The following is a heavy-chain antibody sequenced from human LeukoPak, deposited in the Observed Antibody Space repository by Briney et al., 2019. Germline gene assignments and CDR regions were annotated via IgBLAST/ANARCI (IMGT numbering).Heavy chain of an antibody. CDR1: GFTVTTNY. Sequence: GGSLGLSCAASGFTVTTNYMSWVRQAPGNGLEWVSVTYSGGSSYYADSVQGRFTVSRDISKNTVYLQMSSLRAEDTALYYCARIPGTGTSSWFDSWGQGTPVTVSS. CDR3: ARIPGTGTSSWFDS. CDR2: TYSGGSS. J-gene: IGHJ5*01. V-gene: IGHV3-53*01. D-gene: IGHD2-2*01.